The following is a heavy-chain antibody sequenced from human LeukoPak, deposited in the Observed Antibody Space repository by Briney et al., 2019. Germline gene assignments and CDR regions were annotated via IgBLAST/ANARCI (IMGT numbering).Heavy chain of an antibody. CDR2: INQDGSDK. J-gene: IGHJ4*02. CDR1: GFMFNNYW. D-gene: IGHD3-22*01. CDR3: AKADYYYDSSGYGSFDY. V-gene: IGHV3-7*01. Sequence: QAGGSLRLSCAASGFMFNNYWMTWVRQAPGKGLEWVGNINQDGSDKYYGDSVKGRFTISRDNAKNTLYLQMNSLRAEDTAVYYCAKADYYYDSSGYGSFDYWGQGTLVTVSS.